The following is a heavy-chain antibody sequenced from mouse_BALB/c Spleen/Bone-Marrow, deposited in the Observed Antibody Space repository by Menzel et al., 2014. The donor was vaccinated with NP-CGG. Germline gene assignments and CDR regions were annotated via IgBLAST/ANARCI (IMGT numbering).Heavy chain of an antibody. Sequence: DVMLVESGGVLVQPGGSLKLSCAASGFTFSSYDMSWVRQTPDKRLELVATINTNGGTTYYPDSVKGRFTISRDNAKSTLYLQMSSLKSADTAIYYCARNRYDWFAYWGQGTLVTVSA. D-gene: IGHD2-14*01. CDR2: INTNGGTT. J-gene: IGHJ3*01. CDR1: GFTFSSYD. V-gene: IGHV5-6-3*01. CDR3: ARNRYDWFAY.